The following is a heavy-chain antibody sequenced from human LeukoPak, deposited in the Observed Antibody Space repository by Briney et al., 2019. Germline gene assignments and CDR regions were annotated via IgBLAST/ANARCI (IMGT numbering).Heavy chain of an antibody. CDR3: ARDYCSRTSCPRPYFDY. CDR2: IIPIFGTA. J-gene: IGHJ4*02. Sequence: SVKVSCKASGGTFSSYAISWVRQAPGQGLGWMGGIIPIFGTANYAQKFQGRVTITADESTSTAYMELSSLRSEDTAVYYCARDYCSRTSCPRPYFDYWGQGTLVTVSS. CDR1: GGTFSSYA. V-gene: IGHV1-69*01. D-gene: IGHD2-2*01.